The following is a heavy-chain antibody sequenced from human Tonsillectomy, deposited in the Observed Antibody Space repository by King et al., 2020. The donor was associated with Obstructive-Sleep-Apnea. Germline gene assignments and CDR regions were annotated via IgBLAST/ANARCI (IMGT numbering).Heavy chain of an antibody. J-gene: IGHJ3*02. V-gene: IGHV3-30*04. Sequence: VQLVESGGGVVQPGRSLRLSCAASGITFSRSVMHWVRQAPGMGLEWVSAIADDGNSRYYADSVKGRFTISRDNAKNTLYLQVDSLSADDTATYYCTRGTYSSGRCDVIDIWGQGTMVTVSS. CDR3: TRGTYSSGRCDVIDI. CDR2: IADDGNSR. CDR1: GITFSRSV. D-gene: IGHD3-22*01.